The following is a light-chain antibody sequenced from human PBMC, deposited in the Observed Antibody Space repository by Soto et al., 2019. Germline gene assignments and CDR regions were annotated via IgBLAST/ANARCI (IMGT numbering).Light chain of an antibody. Sequence: QSVLTQPASVSGSPEQSITISCTGTSSDVGGYKYVSWYQQHPGKAPKLMIYEVSNRPSGVSNRFSGSKSGNTASLTISGLQAEDEADYYCSSYTSSSTPYVFGTGTQVTVL. V-gene: IGLV2-14*01. J-gene: IGLJ1*01. CDR3: SSYTSSSTPYV. CDR1: SSDVGGYKY. CDR2: EVS.